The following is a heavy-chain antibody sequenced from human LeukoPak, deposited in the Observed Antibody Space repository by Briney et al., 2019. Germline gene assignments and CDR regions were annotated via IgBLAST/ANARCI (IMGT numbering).Heavy chain of an antibody. CDR2: IYPGDSDT. Sequence: GESLKISCKGSGYSFNTYWIGWVRQMPGKGLEWMGIIYPGDSDTKYSPSFQGQVTISADKSISTAYLQWSSLKASDTAMYYCARHQSAYSSGWYGYYYYYYMDVWGKGTTVTVSS. V-gene: IGHV5-51*01. CDR3: ARHQSAYSSGWYGYYYYYYMDV. D-gene: IGHD6-19*01. J-gene: IGHJ6*03. CDR1: GYSFNTYW.